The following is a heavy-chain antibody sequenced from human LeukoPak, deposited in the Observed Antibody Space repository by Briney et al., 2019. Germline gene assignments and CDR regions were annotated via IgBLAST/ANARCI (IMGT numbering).Heavy chain of an antibody. V-gene: IGHV3-23*01. J-gene: IGHJ3*02. D-gene: IGHD6-19*01. Sequence: GGSLRLSCAASGFTFSSYAMSWVRQAPGKGLEWVSAISGSGGSTYYADSVKGRFTISRDNAKNSLYLQMNSLRAEDTAVYYCAREDSGWSAGDAFDIWGQGTMVTVSS. CDR2: ISGSGGST. CDR3: AREDSGWSAGDAFDI. CDR1: GFTFSSYA.